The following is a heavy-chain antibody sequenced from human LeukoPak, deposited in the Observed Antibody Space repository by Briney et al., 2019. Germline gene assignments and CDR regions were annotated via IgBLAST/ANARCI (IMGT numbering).Heavy chain of an antibody. CDR1: GFTFSSYS. D-gene: IGHD1-1*01. CDR3: ARVTGTTGYYYYYMDV. CDR2: ISSGSIYI. Sequence: GGSLRLSCAASGFTFSSYSMNWVRQAPGKGLEWVSSISSGSIYIYYADSVKGRFTISRDNAKNSLYLQMNSLRAEDTAVYYCARVTGTTGYYYYYMDVWGKGTTVTISS. J-gene: IGHJ6*03. V-gene: IGHV3-21*04.